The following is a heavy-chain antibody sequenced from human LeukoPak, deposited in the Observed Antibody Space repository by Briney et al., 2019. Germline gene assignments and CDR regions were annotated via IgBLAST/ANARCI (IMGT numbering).Heavy chain of an antibody. CDR2: ISAYNGNT. D-gene: IGHD3-3*01. CDR1: GYTFTSYG. J-gene: IGHJ3*02. V-gene: IGHV1-18*01. Sequence: ASVKVSCKASGYTFTSYGISWVRQAPGQGLEWTGWISAYNGNTNYAQKLQGRVTMTTDTSTSTAYMELRSLRSDDTAVYYCARVGRWEWNDAFDIWGQGTMVTVSS. CDR3: ARVGRWEWNDAFDI.